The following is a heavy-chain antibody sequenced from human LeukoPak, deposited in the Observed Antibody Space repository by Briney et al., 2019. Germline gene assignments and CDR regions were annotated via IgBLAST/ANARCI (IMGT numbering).Heavy chain of an antibody. CDR3: ATPGYSYFDY. CDR2: IYHTGST. J-gene: IGHJ4*02. V-gene: IGHV4-39*01. Sequence: PSETLSLTCTVSGGSISGSSYYWGWIRQPPGKGLEWIGSIYHTGSTYYNPSLKSRVTISVDTSKNQFSLKLRSVTAADTAVYYCATPGYSYFDYWGQGTLVTVSS. D-gene: IGHD5-18*01. CDR1: GGSISGSSYY.